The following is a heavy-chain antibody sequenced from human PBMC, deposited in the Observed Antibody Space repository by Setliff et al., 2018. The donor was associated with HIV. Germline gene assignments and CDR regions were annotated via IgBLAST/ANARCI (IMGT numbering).Heavy chain of an antibody. J-gene: IGHJ4*02. CDR3: ARGGLGVVGAIDY. Sequence: AETLSLTCAVSGGAFSGYYWTWIRQPPGRGLEWIAEISHSGGNNYNRSLKSRVTISVDTYKNQVSLNLSSVTAADKAVYYWARGGLGVVGAIDYWSQGTLVTVSS. CDR1: GGAFSGYY. D-gene: IGHD2-15*01. CDR2: ISHSGGN. V-gene: IGHV4-34*01.